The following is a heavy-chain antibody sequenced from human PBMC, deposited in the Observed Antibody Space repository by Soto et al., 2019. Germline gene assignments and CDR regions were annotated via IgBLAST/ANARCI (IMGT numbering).Heavy chain of an antibody. Sequence: ASGKVSCRASGYIFINYAIHWVRQAPGQRLEWMRWINAGKGDTIYSQKFQDRITINRDTSASTAYMELGRLRPEDMAVYYCARSPMNPGVIGAFDPWGQGTLVTVSS. J-gene: IGHJ5*02. CDR2: INAGKGDT. CDR3: ARSPMNPGVIGAFDP. D-gene: IGHD3-16*02. V-gene: IGHV1-3*01. CDR1: GYIFINYA.